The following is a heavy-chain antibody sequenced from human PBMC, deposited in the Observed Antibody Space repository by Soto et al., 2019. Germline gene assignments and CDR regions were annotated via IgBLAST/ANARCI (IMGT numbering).Heavy chain of an antibody. J-gene: IGHJ6*02. Sequence: ASVKVSCKASGYTFTGYYMHWVRQAPGQGLEWMGWINPYSGGTNYAQKFQGWVTMTRDTSISTAYMELSRLRSDDTAVYCCARGLPSEPEYNWNAYCGMDVWGQGTTVTVSS. D-gene: IGHD1-20*01. CDR1: GYTFTGYY. CDR2: INPYSGGT. V-gene: IGHV1-2*04. CDR3: ARGLPSEPEYNWNAYCGMDV.